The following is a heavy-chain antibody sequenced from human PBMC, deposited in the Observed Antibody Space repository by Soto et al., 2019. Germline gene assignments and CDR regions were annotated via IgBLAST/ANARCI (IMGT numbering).Heavy chain of an antibody. CDR3: ARVYPGSGWPYHYYGMDV. J-gene: IGHJ6*02. V-gene: IGHV3-7*01. D-gene: IGHD6-19*01. Sequence: EVQLVESGGGLVQPGGSLRLSCAASGFTFSNYWMSWVRQAPGKGLEWVGNIKQDGSEKYYVDSLKGRFTISRDNAKNSLYLQMNSLRAEDTAVYYCARVYPGSGWPYHYYGMDVWGQGTTVAVSS. CDR1: GFTFSNYW. CDR2: IKQDGSEK.